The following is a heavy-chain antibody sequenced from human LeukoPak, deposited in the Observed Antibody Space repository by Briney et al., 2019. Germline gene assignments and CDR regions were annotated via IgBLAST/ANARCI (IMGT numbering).Heavy chain of an antibody. CDR3: ARDNMTTVTSGSYYYYGMDV. Sequence: ASVKVSCKASGYTFTGYYMHWVRQAPGQGLEWMGWINPNSGGTNYAQKFQGRVTMTRDTSISTAYMELSRLRSDDTAMYYCARDNMTTVTSGSYYYYGMDVWGQGTTVTVSS. V-gene: IGHV1-2*02. CDR1: GYTFTGYY. D-gene: IGHD4-11*01. CDR2: INPNSGGT. J-gene: IGHJ6*02.